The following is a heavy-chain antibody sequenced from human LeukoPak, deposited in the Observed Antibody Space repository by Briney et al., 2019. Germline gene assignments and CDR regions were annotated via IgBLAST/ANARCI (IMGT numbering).Heavy chain of an antibody. Sequence: GGSLRLSCAASGFTFSSYTMSWVRQAPGKGLEWVSTISGSGGSTYYADSVKGRFTISRDNAKNTQYLQINSLRVEDTAVYYCARSLRSPRYCIDDTCYFDYWGQGTLVTVSS. CDR2: ISGSGGST. CDR1: GFTFSSYT. J-gene: IGHJ4*02. CDR3: ARSLRSPRYCIDDTCYFDY. D-gene: IGHD2-15*01. V-gene: IGHV3-23*01.